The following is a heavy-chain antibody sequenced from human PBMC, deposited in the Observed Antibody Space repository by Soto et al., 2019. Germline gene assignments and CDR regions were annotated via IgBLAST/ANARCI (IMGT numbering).Heavy chain of an antibody. CDR1: GGTFNSYA. CDR2: IIPIVGTA. Sequence: QVQLVQSGAEVKKPGSSVKVSCKASGGTFNSYAISWVRQAPGQGLEWMGGIIPIVGTAKYAQKFQGRVTITADESTRTAYMELSSLRSEDTAVYYCARPMRYYYDSSGQSAWFDPWGQGTLVTVSS. D-gene: IGHD3-22*01. J-gene: IGHJ5*02. V-gene: IGHV1-69*12. CDR3: ARPMRYYYDSSGQSAWFDP.